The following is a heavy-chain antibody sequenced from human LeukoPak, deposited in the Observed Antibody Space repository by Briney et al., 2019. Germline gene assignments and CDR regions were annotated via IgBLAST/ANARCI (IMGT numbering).Heavy chain of an antibody. CDR1: GGTFSSYA. D-gene: IGHD3-10*01. J-gene: IGHJ4*02. V-gene: IGHV1-8*02. Sequence: ASVKVSCKASGGTFSSYAISWVRQAPGQGLEWMGWMNPNSGNTGYAQKFQGRVTMTRNTSISTAYMELSSLRSEDAAVYYCAIGIQRITMVRGVMVPVDYWGQGTLVTVSS. CDR2: MNPNSGNT. CDR3: AIGIQRITMVRGVMVPVDY.